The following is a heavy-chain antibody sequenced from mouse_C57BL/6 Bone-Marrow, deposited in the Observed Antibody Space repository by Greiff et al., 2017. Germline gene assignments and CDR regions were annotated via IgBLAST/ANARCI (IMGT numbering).Heavy chain of an antibody. D-gene: IGHD2-5*01. Sequence: VQLQQPGAELVKPGASVKMSCKASGYTFTSYWITWVKQRPGQGLEWIGDIYPGSGSTNYNEKFKSKATLTVDTSSSTAYMQLSSLTSKDSAVYDGARPYYSNYWYFDVWGTGTTVTVSS. V-gene: IGHV1-55*01. J-gene: IGHJ1*03. CDR2: IYPGSGST. CDR1: GYTFTSYW. CDR3: ARPYYSNYWYFDV.